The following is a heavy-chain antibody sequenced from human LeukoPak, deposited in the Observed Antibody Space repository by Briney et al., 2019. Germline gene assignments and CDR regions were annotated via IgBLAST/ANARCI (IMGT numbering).Heavy chain of an antibody. V-gene: IGHV1-18*01. D-gene: IGHD1-26*01. Sequence: GASVKVSCKASGYTFTSYGISWVRQAPGQGLEWMGWISAYNGNTNYAQKLQGRVTMTTDTSTSTAYMELRSLRSADTAVYYCARVQNLVGATFRYYYYYGMDVWGRGTTVTVSS. J-gene: IGHJ6*02. CDR2: ISAYNGNT. CDR1: GYTFTSYG. CDR3: ARVQNLVGATFRYYYYYGMDV.